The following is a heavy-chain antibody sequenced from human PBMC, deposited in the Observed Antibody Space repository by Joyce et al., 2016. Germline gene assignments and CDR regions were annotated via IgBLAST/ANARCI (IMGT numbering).Heavy chain of an antibody. CDR1: GVSISSGTYY. D-gene: IGHD1-26*01. CDR3: GAWGLVDATFGEDY. V-gene: IGHV4-30-4*01. Sequence: QVLLQESGPGLVKPSQTLSLTCTVSGVSISSGTYYWSWIRQPPGKGLEWIRYIYYSGATYYKPSLESRVTISVDTSKNQLSLKMNSVTAADTAVYYCGAWGLVDATFGEDYWGQGTLVTVSS. CDR2: IYYSGAT. J-gene: IGHJ4*02.